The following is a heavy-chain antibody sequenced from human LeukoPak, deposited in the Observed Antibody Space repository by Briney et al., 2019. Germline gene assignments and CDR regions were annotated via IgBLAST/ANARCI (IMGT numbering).Heavy chain of an antibody. Sequence: SETLSLTCAAYGGSFSGYYWSWIRQPPGKGLEWIGEINHSGSTNYNPSPKGRVNTSVDTAKDKFSLKLSCVTDGETAVYYCARGREGAVAGTNSEGNYYYGMDVWGQGTTVTVSS. CDR3: ARGREGAVAGTNSEGNYYYGMDV. J-gene: IGHJ6*02. D-gene: IGHD6-19*01. V-gene: IGHV4-34*01. CDR1: GGSFSGYY. CDR2: INHSGST.